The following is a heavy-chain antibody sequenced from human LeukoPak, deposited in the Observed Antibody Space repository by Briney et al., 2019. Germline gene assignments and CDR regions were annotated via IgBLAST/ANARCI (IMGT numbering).Heavy chain of an antibody. J-gene: IGHJ6*02. CDR2: INPNSGGT. V-gene: IGHV1-2*02. Sequence: GASVKVSCTASGYTFTGYYMHWVRQAPGQGLEWMGWINPNSGGTNYAQKFQGRVTMTRDTSISTAYMELSRLRSDDTAVYYCARATHYYYYGMDVWGQGTTVTVSS. CDR3: ARATHYYYYGMDV. CDR1: GYTFTGYY.